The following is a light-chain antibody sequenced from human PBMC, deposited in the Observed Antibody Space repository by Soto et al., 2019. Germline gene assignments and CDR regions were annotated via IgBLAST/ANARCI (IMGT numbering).Light chain of an antibody. CDR1: SSDIGSYNL. CDR3: CSYAGSGKVV. V-gene: IGLV2-23*02. Sequence: QSALTQPASVSGSLGQSISISCTGTSSDIGSYNLVSWYQQYPGKAPKLMILEVSRRPSGVSNRFSGSKSGDTASLTISGLQAEDEADYYCCSYAGSGKVVFGGGTKLTVL. CDR2: EVS. J-gene: IGLJ3*02.